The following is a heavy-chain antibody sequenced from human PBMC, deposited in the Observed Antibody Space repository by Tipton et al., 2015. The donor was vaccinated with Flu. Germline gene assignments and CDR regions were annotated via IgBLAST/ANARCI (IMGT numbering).Heavy chain of an antibody. D-gene: IGHD2-8*01. V-gene: IGHV4-61*08. CDR2: ISYSGSA. CDR3: ARMRARDCTYGVCYLWYFDL. Sequence: LRLSCIVSGGSVSSDGYYWTWIRQPPGKGLEYIGQISYSGSANKSPSLRSRATISVDTSKNQFSLKLTSVTAADTAVYYCARMRARDCTYGVCYLWYFDLWGRGTLVTVSS. CDR1: GGSVSSDGYY. J-gene: IGHJ2*01.